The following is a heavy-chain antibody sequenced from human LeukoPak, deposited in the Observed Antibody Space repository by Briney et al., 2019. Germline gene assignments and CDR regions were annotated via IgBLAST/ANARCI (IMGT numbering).Heavy chain of an antibody. CDR1: GFTFSSYA. D-gene: IGHD6-13*01. J-gene: IGHJ4*02. CDR3: AKDGSPGFYSSWYRYYFDY. V-gene: IGHV3-23*01. CDR2: ISGSGSNT. Sequence: PGGSLRLSCAASGFTFSSYAMSWVRQAPGKGLEWASAISGSGSNTYYADSVKGRFTISRDNSKNTLYLQMNSLRAEDTAVYYCAKDGSPGFYSSWYRYYFDYWGQGTLVTVSS.